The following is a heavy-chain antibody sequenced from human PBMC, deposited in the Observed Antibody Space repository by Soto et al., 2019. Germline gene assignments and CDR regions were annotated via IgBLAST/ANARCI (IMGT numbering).Heavy chain of an antibody. V-gene: IGHV3-74*01. Sequence: GGSLRLSCAASGFTFSSYWMHWVRQAPGKGLVWVSRINSEGSSTNYADSVKGRFTISRDNAKNTLFLQMNSLGAEDTALYYCVRGYCSGGSCWDPSFDYWGQGTLVTVSS. CDR1: GFTFSSYW. CDR2: INSEGSST. J-gene: IGHJ4*02. D-gene: IGHD2-15*01. CDR3: VRGYCSGGSCWDPSFDY.